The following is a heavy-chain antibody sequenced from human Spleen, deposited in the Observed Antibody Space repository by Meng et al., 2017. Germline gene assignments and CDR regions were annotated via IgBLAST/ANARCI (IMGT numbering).Heavy chain of an antibody. D-gene: IGHD4-11*01. CDR3: ARGPTTMAHDFDY. J-gene: IGHJ4*02. Sequence: HVQLQQWGAGLLKPSETLSLTCAVYGGSFSGYYWSWIRQPPGKGLEWIGEINHSGSTNYNPSLKSRVTISVDTSQNNLSLKLSSVTAADSAVYYCARGPTTMAHDFDYWGQGTLVTVSS. CDR2: INHSGST. CDR1: GGSFSGYY. V-gene: IGHV4-34*01.